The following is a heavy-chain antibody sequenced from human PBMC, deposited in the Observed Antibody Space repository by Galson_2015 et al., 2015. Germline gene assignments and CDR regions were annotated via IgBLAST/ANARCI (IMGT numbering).Heavy chain of an antibody. J-gene: IGHJ3*01. V-gene: IGHV5-51*01. CDR2: IYPGDSDT. CDR1: GYSFTRNW. D-gene: IGHD2-15*01. Sequence: QSGAEVKKPGESLKISCKGSGYSFTRNWIGWVRQMPGKGLEWMGIIYPGDSDTRYSPSFQGQVSISADKSISTAYLQWSSLKASDTAMYYCAKSREGYCSGGSCDMGAFDVWGQGTMVTVSS. CDR3: AKSREGYCSGGSCDMGAFDV.